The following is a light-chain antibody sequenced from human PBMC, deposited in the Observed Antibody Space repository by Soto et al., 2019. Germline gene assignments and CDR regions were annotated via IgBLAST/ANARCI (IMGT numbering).Light chain of an antibody. CDR2: GAS. V-gene: IGKV3-15*01. Sequence: EIVLTQSPATVPVSPGERVTLSCRASQSISSHLAWYQHKPGQAPRLLIYGASTRTTGIPARFSGSGSGTDFSLTISSLQSEDYAVYYCQQYNKWLTFGGGTKVEIK. CDR3: QQYNKWLT. J-gene: IGKJ4*01. CDR1: QSISSH.